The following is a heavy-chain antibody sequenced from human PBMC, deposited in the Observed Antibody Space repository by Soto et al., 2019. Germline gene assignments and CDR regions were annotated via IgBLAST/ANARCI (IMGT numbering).Heavy chain of an antibody. Sequence: QVQLVQSGAEVKKPGASVKVSCKASGYTFTGYYMQWVRQAPGQGLEWMGWINPNSGGTNYAQKFQGWVTMTRDTAISTAYTELMRLRSDDTAVDYCARGIQSIAAAGMYFDYWGQGNLVTVSS. D-gene: IGHD6-13*01. CDR3: ARGIQSIAAAGMYFDY. CDR2: INPNSGGT. V-gene: IGHV1-2*04. CDR1: GYTFTGYY. J-gene: IGHJ4*02.